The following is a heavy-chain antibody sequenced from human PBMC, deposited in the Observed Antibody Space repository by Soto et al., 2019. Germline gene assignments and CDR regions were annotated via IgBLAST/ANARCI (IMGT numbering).Heavy chain of an antibody. CDR1: GFTFRSYG. Sequence: QVQLVESGGGVVQPRRSVRLSCAASGFTFRSYGIHWVRQTPGKGLEWVAVISYDGREKHYADSVKGRFTISRDNSKNSLYLQMNSLRPEDTAVYYCAKVSSDRGYYYFGMDVWGQGTTVTVSS. D-gene: IGHD3-10*01. J-gene: IGHJ6*02. V-gene: IGHV3-30*18. CDR2: ISYDGREK. CDR3: AKVSSDRGYYYFGMDV.